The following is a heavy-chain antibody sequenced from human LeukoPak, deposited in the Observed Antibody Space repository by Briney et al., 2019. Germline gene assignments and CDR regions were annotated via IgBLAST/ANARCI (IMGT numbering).Heavy chain of an antibody. V-gene: IGHV4-34*01. CDR1: GGSFSGYY. Sequence: PSETLSLTCAVYGGSFSGYYWSWIRQPPGKGLEWIGEINHSGSTNYNPSLKSRVTISVDTSKNQFSLKLSSVTAADTAVYHCARGVSSSLDGGQYFDYWGQGTLVTVSS. CDR2: INHSGST. J-gene: IGHJ4*02. CDR3: ARGVSSSLDGGQYFDY. D-gene: IGHD6-6*01.